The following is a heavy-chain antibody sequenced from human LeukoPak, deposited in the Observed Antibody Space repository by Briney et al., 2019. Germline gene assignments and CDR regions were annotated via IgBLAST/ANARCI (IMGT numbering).Heavy chain of an antibody. Sequence: SETLSLTCTVSGGSISSYYWSWIRQPPGKGLEWIGYIYYSGSTYYNPSLKSRVTISVDTSKNQFSLKLSSVTAADTAVYYCARGSDYGGNNFDYWGQGTLVTVSS. J-gene: IGHJ4*02. CDR3: ARGSDYGGNNFDY. V-gene: IGHV4-59*01. CDR2: IYYSGST. D-gene: IGHD4-23*01. CDR1: GGSISSYY.